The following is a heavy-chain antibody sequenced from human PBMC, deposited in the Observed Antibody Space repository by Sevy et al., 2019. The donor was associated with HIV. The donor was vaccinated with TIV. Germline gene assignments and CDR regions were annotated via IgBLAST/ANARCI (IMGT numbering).Heavy chain of an antibody. CDR3: ATTNWGSLYFFDY. Sequence: SETLSLTCSVSSDSRSSYYWSWIWQSPGKGLEWIGYIYHSVTTNYNPSLKSRVTISVDTSKNQFSLRLTSVTAADTAIYYCATTNWGSLYFFDYWGPGILVTVSS. J-gene: IGHJ4*02. V-gene: IGHV4-59*01. CDR1: SDSRSSYY. D-gene: IGHD7-27*01. CDR2: IYHSVTT.